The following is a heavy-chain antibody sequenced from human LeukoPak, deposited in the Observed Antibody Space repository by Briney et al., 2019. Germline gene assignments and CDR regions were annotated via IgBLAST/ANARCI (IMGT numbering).Heavy chain of an antibody. V-gene: IGHV3-30*02. J-gene: IGHJ4*02. Sequence: PGGSLRLSRAASGFTFSNYGMHWVRQAPGKGLEWVAFIRYDGSNEYYADSVKGRFTISRDNSKNTLYLQMKILRAEDTAVYYCAKGAARPTSGAPGYWGQGTLVTVSS. CDR1: GFTFSNYG. CDR3: AKGAARPTSGAPGY. CDR2: IRYDGSNE. D-gene: IGHD6-6*01.